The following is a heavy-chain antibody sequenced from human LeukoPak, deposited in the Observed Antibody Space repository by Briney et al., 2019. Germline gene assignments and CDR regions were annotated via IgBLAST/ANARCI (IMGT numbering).Heavy chain of an antibody. D-gene: IGHD5-18*01. Sequence: GGSLRPSCAASGFTFSYYGIHWVRQAPGKGLEWVAVISYDGSNKYYADSVKGRFTISRDNSKNTLYLQMNSLRAEDTAVYYCAKALDSYGYHYWGQGTLVTVSS. CDR2: ISYDGSNK. V-gene: IGHV3-30*18. J-gene: IGHJ4*02. CDR3: AKALDSYGYHY. CDR1: GFTFSYYG.